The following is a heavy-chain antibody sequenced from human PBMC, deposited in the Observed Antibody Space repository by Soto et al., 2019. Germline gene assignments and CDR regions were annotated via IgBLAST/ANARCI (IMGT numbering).Heavy chain of an antibody. D-gene: IGHD6-19*01. Sequence: SETLSLTCAVYAGSFSHYYWNWIRQSPGKGLEWIGKIKHSGSSNYNPSLRSRVSISVDMSKNQFSLRLTSETAADTAVYYCARGGSSDWRVALDIWGQGTMVTVSS. CDR3: ARGGSSDWRVALDI. V-gene: IGHV4-34*01. CDR1: AGSFSHYY. J-gene: IGHJ3*02. CDR2: IKHSGSS.